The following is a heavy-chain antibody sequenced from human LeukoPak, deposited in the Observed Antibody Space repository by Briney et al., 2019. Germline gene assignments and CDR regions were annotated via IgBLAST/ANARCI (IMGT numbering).Heavy chain of an antibody. D-gene: IGHD3-10*01. CDR1: GFTFSNYA. Sequence: GGSLRLSCAASGFTFSNYAMTWVRQAPGKGLEWVSSISGSGGSTYYADSVKGRFTISRDNSKNTVYLQMNSLRDEDTAIYYCAKDLVTGSLDYWGQGTLVTVSS. V-gene: IGHV3-23*01. CDR2: ISGSGGST. CDR3: AKDLVTGSLDY. J-gene: IGHJ4*02.